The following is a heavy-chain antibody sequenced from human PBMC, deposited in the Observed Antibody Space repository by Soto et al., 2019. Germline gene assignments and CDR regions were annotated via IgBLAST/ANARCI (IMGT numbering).Heavy chain of an antibody. D-gene: IGHD6-6*01. CDR1: GFTFRSNW. J-gene: IGHJ4*02. Sequence: GGSLRLSCAASGFTFRSNWMSWVRQAPGRGLEWVANIKPDGSGKYYLDSVRGRFTISRDNAENSLFLQIDSLRVEDTAVYYCARDVGVQELDYWGQGTLVTVSS. V-gene: IGHV3-7*01. CDR3: ARDVGVQELDY. CDR2: IKPDGSGK.